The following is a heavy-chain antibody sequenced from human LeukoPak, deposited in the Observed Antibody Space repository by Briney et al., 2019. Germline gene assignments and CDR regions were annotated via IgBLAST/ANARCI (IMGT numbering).Heavy chain of an antibody. CDR1: GFTFSSYG. J-gene: IGHJ4*02. CDR3: AKDNARTTAGY. Sequence: AGGSLRLSCAASGFTFSSYGMHWVRQAPGKGLEWVPVISYDGSNKYYADSVKGRFTISRDNSKNTLYLQMNSLRAEDTAVYYCAKDNARTTAGYWGQGTLVTVSS. V-gene: IGHV3-30*18. D-gene: IGHD4-11*01. CDR2: ISYDGSNK.